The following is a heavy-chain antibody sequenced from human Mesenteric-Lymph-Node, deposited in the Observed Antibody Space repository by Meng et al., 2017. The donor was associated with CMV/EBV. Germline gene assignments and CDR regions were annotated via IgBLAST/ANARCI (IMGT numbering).Heavy chain of an antibody. V-gene: IGHV1-69*04. CDR1: TFSSYA. CDR3: ARDKSQDSYGSGSYYNFDY. CDR2: IIPILGIA. J-gene: IGHJ4*02. Sequence: TFSSYAISWVRQAPGQGLEWMGRIIPILGIANYAQKFQDRVTITADRSTSTAYMELSSLRSEDTAVYYCARDKSQDSYGSGSYYNFDYWGQGTLVTVSS. D-gene: IGHD3-10*01.